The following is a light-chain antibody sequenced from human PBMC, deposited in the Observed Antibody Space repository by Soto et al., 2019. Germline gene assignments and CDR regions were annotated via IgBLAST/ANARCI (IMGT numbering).Light chain of an antibody. Sequence: QSALTQPASVSGSPGQSITISFTGTSSDVSSYNYVSWYQQHPGKAPKLIIYDVSDRPSGVSNRFSGYKSGDTASLTISGLQAEDEADYYCSSYTTSSTYVFGTGTK. CDR3: SSYTTSSTYV. J-gene: IGLJ1*01. V-gene: IGLV2-14*01. CDR2: DVS. CDR1: SSDVSSYNY.